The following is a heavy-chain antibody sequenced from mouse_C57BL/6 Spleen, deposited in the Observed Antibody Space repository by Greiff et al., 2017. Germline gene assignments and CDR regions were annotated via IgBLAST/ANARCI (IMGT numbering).Heavy chain of an antibody. CDR3: TGNWVRYCDV. CDR1: GYTFTDYE. D-gene: IGHD4-1*02. V-gene: IGHV1-15*01. Sequence: VQLQQSGAELVRPGASVTLSCKASGYTFTDYEMHWVKQTPVHGLEWIGAIDPETGGTAYNQKFKGKAILTADKSSSTAYMELRSLTSEDSAVYYCTGNWVRYCDVWGTGTTVTVSS. J-gene: IGHJ1*03. CDR2: IDPETGGT.